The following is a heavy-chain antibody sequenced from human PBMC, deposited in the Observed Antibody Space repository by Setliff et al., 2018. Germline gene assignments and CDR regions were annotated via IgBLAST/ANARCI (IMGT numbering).Heavy chain of an antibody. D-gene: IGHD3-3*01. J-gene: IGHJ4*02. Sequence: SLRLSCAASGFSFSSYSMNWVRQAPGKGLEWISYISSSSSIIYYADSVKGRFTISRDNAKNSLYLQMNSLRGEDTAVYYCAKVGIFGGGYFDFWGQGTLVTVSS. V-gene: IGHV3-48*01. CDR3: AKVGIFGGGYFDF. CDR1: GFSFSSYS. CDR2: ISSSSSII.